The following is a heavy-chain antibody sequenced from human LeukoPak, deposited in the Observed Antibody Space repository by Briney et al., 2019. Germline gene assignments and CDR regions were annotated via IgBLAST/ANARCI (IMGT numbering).Heavy chain of an antibody. Sequence: GGSLRLSCAASGFTFSSYSMSWVRQAPGKGLEWVSSISSSSSYIYYADSVKGRFTISRDNAKNSLYLQMNSLRAEDTAVYYCTTDWGSSWYIDFWGQETLVTVSS. CDR2: ISSSSSYI. CDR1: GFTFSSYS. J-gene: IGHJ4*02. CDR3: TTDWGSSWYIDF. V-gene: IGHV3-21*01. D-gene: IGHD6-13*01.